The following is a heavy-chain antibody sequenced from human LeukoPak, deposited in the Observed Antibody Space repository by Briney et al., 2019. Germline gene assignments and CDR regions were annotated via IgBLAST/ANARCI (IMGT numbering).Heavy chain of an antibody. J-gene: IGHJ3*02. Sequence: SETLSLTCTVSGGSISSYYWSWIRQPPGKGLEWLGNIYYSGSTNYNPSLKSRVTMSVDTSKNQFSLKLSSVTAADTAVYYCARDQGFGWLPFDAFDIWGQGTMVTVSS. CDR2: IYYSGST. V-gene: IGHV4-59*12. CDR3: ARDQGFGWLPFDAFDI. CDR1: GGSISSYY. D-gene: IGHD5-12*01.